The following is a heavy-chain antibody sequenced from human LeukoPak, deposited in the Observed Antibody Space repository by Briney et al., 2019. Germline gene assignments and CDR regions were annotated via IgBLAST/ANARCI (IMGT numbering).Heavy chain of an antibody. Sequence: HPGGSLRLSCAASGFTFSSYGMHWVRQAPGKGLEWVAFIRYDGSNKYYADSVKGRFTISRDKPKNTLYLQMNSLRAEDTAVYYCAKAKRTGTAMVTVPVYWGQGTLVTVSS. D-gene: IGHD5-18*01. CDR1: GFTFSSYG. V-gene: IGHV3-30*02. J-gene: IGHJ4*02. CDR2: IRYDGSNK. CDR3: AKAKRTGTAMVTVPVY.